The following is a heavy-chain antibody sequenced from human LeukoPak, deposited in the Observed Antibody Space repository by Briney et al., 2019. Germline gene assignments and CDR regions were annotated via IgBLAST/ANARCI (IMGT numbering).Heavy chain of an antibody. V-gene: IGHV3-74*01. CDR2: IERDGRST. CDR3: AREHRHEGATVDS. CDR1: GFTFSSYW. Sequence: GGALRLSCAASGFTFSSYWMHWVRQAPGKGLVWVSRIERDGRSTSYADSVRGRFTISRDNAKNTLYLQMNSLRAEDTAVYYCAREHRHEGATVDSWGQGTLVTVSS. J-gene: IGHJ4*02. D-gene: IGHD1-26*01.